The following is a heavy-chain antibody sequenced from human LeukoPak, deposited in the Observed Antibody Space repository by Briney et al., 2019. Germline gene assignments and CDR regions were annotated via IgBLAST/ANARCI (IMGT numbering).Heavy chain of an antibody. CDR2: FYYSGSA. CDR3: AEAGWLEYYFDY. CDR1: GDSISSSSYY. D-gene: IGHD6-19*01. V-gene: IGHV4-39*01. Sequence: SETLSLTCTVSGDSISSSSYYWGWIRQPPGKGLEWIGNFYYSGSAYYNPSLRSRITISVDTSKNQFSLKLSSATAADTAVYYCAEAGWLEYYFDYWGQGTLVTVSS. J-gene: IGHJ4*02.